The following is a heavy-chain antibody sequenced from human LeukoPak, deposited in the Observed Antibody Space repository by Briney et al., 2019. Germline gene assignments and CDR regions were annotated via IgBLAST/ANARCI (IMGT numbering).Heavy chain of an antibody. V-gene: IGHV3-30*03. CDR1: GFTFSNYG. D-gene: IGHD3-10*01. CDR3: ARLGPFGSGSYYLDYYYGMDV. J-gene: IGHJ6*02. CDR2: ISYDGSNK. Sequence: GGSLRLSCAASGFTFSNYGIHWVRQAPGKGLQWVAVISYDGSNKYFADSVKGRFTFSRDNSKNTLYLQMNILKTEDTAMYYCARLGPFGSGSYYLDYYYGMDVWGQGTTVTVSS.